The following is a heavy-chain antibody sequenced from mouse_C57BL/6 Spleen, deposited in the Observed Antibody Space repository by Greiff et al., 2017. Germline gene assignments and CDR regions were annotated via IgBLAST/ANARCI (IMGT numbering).Heavy chain of an antibody. CDR2: ISSGGSYT. CDR1: GFTFSSYG. CDR3: ARRRGSSGYGFAY. D-gene: IGHD3-2*02. V-gene: IGHV5-6*01. Sequence: EVQRVESGGDLVKPGGSLKLSCAASGFTFSSYGMSWVRQTPDKRLSWVATISSGGSYTYYPDSVKGRFTISRDNAKNTLYLQMSSLKSEDTAMYYCARRRGSSGYGFAYWGQGTLVTVSA. J-gene: IGHJ3*01.